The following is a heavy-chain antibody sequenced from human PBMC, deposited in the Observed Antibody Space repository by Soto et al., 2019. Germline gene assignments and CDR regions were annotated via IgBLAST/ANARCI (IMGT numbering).Heavy chain of an antibody. CDR1: WFSFNSYI. V-gene: IGHV3-21*01. Sequence: GSLSLSFAASWFSFNSYIMNWVRQAPGKGLEWVSSISSTTSDTFYADSVKGRFTISRDNAKNSLCLQMNSLRAEDTAVYYCVRDFVAATGFFEYWGLGTLVTVSS. CDR3: VRDFVAATGFFEY. J-gene: IGHJ4*02. CDR2: ISSTTSDT. D-gene: IGHD6-19*01.